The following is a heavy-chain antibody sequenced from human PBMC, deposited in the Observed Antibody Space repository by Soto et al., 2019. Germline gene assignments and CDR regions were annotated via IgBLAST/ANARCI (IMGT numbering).Heavy chain of an antibody. Sequence: PGESLKISCKGSGYSFTSYWIGWVRQMPGKGLEWMGIIYPGDSDTRYSPSFQGQVTISADKSISTAYLQWSSLKASDTAMYYCARASSRSWYEYYYYYYGMDVWGQGTTVTVSS. D-gene: IGHD6-13*01. CDR3: ARASSRSWYEYYYYYYGMDV. CDR1: GYSFTSYW. CDR2: IYPGDSDT. J-gene: IGHJ6*02. V-gene: IGHV5-51*01.